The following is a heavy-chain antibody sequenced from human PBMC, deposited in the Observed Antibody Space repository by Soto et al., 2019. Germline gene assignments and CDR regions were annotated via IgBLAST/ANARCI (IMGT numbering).Heavy chain of an antibody. Sequence: EVQLVESGGGLVQPGRSLRLSCAASGFKFDDYAMHWVRQAPGKGLEWVAGISWNSGGIVYADSVKGLFTISRVNAKRSLSLQMNSLRAEDTAFYYCAKDCIAVAGFNGMDVWGQGTTVTVSS. CDR3: AKDCIAVAGFNGMDV. J-gene: IGHJ6*02. CDR2: ISWNSGGI. V-gene: IGHV3-9*01. CDR1: GFKFDDYA. D-gene: IGHD6-19*01.